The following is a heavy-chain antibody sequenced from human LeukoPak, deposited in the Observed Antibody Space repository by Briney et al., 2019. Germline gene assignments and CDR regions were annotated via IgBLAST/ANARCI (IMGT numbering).Heavy chain of an antibody. CDR1: SDSISSSRSY. D-gene: IGHD3-10*01. J-gene: IGHJ4*02. V-gene: IGHV4-39*01. Sequence: SETLSLTCSVSSDSISSSRSYCGWIRQSPGKGLEWIVSIYYSGPTYYTPSIKSRVTIYVDTSKNPSSLKPSSLPATDTAVYYCARHGFYYASGPLFDYWGQGTLVTVSP. CDR2: IYYSGPT. CDR3: ARHGFYYASGPLFDY.